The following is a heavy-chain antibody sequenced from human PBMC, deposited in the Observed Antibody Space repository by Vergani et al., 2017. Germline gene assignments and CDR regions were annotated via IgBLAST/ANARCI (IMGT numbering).Heavy chain of an antibody. CDR2: IYPGDSDT. D-gene: IGHD5-18*01. J-gene: IGHJ3*02. CDR3: ARGEYSYGHMMPFDI. Sequence: EVQLVQSGAEVKKPGESLKISCKGSGYSFTSYWIGWVRQMPGKGLEWMGIIYPGDSDTRYSPSFQGQVTISAAKSICTAYLQWSSLKASDTAMYYCARGEYSYGHMMPFDIWGQGTMVTVSS. CDR1: GYSFTSYW. V-gene: IGHV5-51*01.